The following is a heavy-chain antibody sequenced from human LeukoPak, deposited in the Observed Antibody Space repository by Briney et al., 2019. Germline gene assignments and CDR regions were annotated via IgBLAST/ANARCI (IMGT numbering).Heavy chain of an antibody. Sequence: GASVKVSCKASGGTFSSYAISWVRQAPGQGLEWMGGIISIFGTANYAQKFQGRVTITADESTSTAYMELSSLRSEDTAVYYCARSLGYCSSTSCYNTWDYYYYTDVWGKGTTVTVSS. J-gene: IGHJ6*03. CDR2: IISIFGTA. V-gene: IGHV1-69*13. CDR3: ARSLGYCSSTSCYNTWDYYYYTDV. D-gene: IGHD2-2*02. CDR1: GGTFSSYA.